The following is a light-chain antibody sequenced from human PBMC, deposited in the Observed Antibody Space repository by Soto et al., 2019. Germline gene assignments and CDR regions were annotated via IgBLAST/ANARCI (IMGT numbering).Light chain of an antibody. Sequence: DIQMTQSPSSLSASVGDRVTITCRASQSIRRLLNWYQQKPGKAPNLLIYAASSLQSGVPSRFSGSGSGTHFTLPISSLQPEDSATYYCQQSYSTLFTFGPGTKVDIK. CDR2: AAS. V-gene: IGKV1-39*01. CDR1: QSIRRL. J-gene: IGKJ3*01. CDR3: QQSYSTLFT.